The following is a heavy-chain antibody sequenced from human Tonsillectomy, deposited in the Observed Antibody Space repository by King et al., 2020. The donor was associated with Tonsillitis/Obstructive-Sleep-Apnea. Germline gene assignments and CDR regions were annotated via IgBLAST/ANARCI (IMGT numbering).Heavy chain of an antibody. CDR2: INWNGGST. Sequence: VQLVESGGGVVRPGGSLRLSCAASGFTFDDYGMSWVRQAPGKGLEWVSGINWNGGSTGYADSVKGRFTISRDNAKNSLYLQMNSLIAEDTALYYCARGLQRRAYYYGSGSYLYWGQGTLVTVSS. CDR3: ARGLQRRAYYYGSGSYLY. D-gene: IGHD3-10*01. J-gene: IGHJ4*02. CDR1: GFTFDDYG. V-gene: IGHV3-20*04.